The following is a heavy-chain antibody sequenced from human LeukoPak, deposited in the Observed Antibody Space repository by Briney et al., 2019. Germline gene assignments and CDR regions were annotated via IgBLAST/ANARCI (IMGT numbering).Heavy chain of an antibody. CDR1: GFTFSSYS. D-gene: IGHD1-26*01. Sequence: PGGSLRLSCAASGFTFSSYSMNWVRQAPGKGLEWVSYISSSSSTIYYADSVKGRFTISRDNAKNSLYLQMNSLRAEDTAVYYCARDEIGGSYYDGGGHDYWGQGTLVTVSS. J-gene: IGHJ4*02. V-gene: IGHV3-48*04. CDR3: ARDEIGGSYYDGGGHDY. CDR2: ISSSSSTI.